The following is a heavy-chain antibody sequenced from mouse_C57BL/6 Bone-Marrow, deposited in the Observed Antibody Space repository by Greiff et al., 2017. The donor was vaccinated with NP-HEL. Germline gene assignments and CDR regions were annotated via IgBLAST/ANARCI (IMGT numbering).Heavy chain of an antibody. D-gene: IGHD1-1*01. CDR1: GYTFTSYW. J-gene: IGHJ3*01. V-gene: IGHV1-50*01. CDR3: ARFPHNYYGSSLFAY. Sequence: QVQLQQPGAELVKPGASVKLSCKASGYTFTSYWMQWVKQRPGQGLEWIGEIDPSDSYTNYNQKFKGKATLTVDTSSSTAYMQLSSLTSEDSAVYYWARFPHNYYGSSLFAYWGQGTRVTVSA. CDR2: IDPSDSYT.